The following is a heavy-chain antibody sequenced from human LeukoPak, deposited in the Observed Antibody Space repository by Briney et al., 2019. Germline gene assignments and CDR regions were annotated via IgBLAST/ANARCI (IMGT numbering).Heavy chain of an antibody. V-gene: IGHV3-23*01. Sequence: PGGSLRLSCAASGFTFSTYAMSWVRQAPGTGLGWVSAISGSGGSTYYADSVEGRFTISRDNSKNTLYLQMNSLRAEDTAIYYCAKGADTGIVGATTSDYWGQGTLVTVSS. CDR3: AKGADTGIVGATTSDY. CDR2: ISGSGGST. CDR1: GFTFSTYA. J-gene: IGHJ4*02. D-gene: IGHD1-26*01.